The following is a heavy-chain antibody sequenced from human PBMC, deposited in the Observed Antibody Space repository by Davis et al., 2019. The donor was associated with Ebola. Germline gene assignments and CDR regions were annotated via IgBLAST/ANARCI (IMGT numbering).Heavy chain of an antibody. CDR3: ARQYSLERLLYIPYNWFDP. CDR2: ISSSSSYI. D-gene: IGHD6-6*01. V-gene: IGHV3-21*01. J-gene: IGHJ5*02. CDR1: GFTFSSYS. Sequence: GESLKISCAASGFTFSSYSMNWVRQAPGKGLEWVSSISSSSSYIYYADSVKGRFTISRDNAKNSLYLQMNSLRAEDTAVYYCARQYSLERLLYIPYNWFDPWGQGTLVTVSS.